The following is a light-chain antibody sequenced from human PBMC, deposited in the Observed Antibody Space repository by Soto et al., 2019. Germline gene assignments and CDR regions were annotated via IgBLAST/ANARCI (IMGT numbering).Light chain of an antibody. CDR1: QAITNN. Sequence: DIQMTQSPSSLSASVGARVTITCRASQAITNNLAWYQQKPGNPPRLMIYEESTLHSGVPSRFSGRKVGTQFILTIDSLQPEDFATYYCQQVKSYPRTFGGGTKVDIK. V-gene: IGKV1-9*01. J-gene: IGKJ4*01. CDR2: EES. CDR3: QQVKSYPRT.